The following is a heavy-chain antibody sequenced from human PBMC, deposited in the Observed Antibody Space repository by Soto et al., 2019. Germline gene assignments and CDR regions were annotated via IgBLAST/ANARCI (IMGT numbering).Heavy chain of an antibody. CDR3: ARYSSTWAFDY. CDR1: GGSISTSGYY. J-gene: IGHJ4*02. D-gene: IGHD6-19*01. V-gene: IGHV4-39*01. Sequence: QVQLQESGPRLLKPSETLSLSCTVSGGSISTSGYYWAWIRQPPGKGLEWIGNIYYTGSTYYNPSLERRLVMSVDPSKKQFSLRLNSVTAADTAVYYCARYSSTWAFDYWGQRTLVAVSS. CDR2: IYYTGST.